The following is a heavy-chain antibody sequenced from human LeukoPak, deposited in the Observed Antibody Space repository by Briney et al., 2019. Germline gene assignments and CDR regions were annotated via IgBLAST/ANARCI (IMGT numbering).Heavy chain of an antibody. CDR2: INSDGSIT. V-gene: IGHV3-74*01. Sequence: GGSLRLSCAASGFTFSYYWMHWVRQAPGKGLVWVSRINSDGSITNYADSVAGRFTISRDNARNTLYPQMNSLRAEDTAVHYCARDRGAYCSGGSCYSRNWFDPWGQGTLVTVSS. D-gene: IGHD2-15*01. CDR3: ARDRGAYCSGGSCYSRNWFDP. J-gene: IGHJ5*02. CDR1: GFTFSYYW.